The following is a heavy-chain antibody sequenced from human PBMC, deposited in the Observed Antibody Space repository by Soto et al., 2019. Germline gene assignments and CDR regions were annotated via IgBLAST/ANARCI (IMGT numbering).Heavy chain of an antibody. Sequence: ASVKLSCKASGDTITSYAMHWVRQAPGQRLEWMGWINAGNGNTKYSQKFQGRVTITRDTSASTAYMELSSLRSEDTAVYYCARQVSGAARPIDYWGQGTLVTVSS. CDR3: ARQVSGAARPIDY. CDR2: INAGNGNT. J-gene: IGHJ4*02. D-gene: IGHD6-6*01. V-gene: IGHV1-3*01. CDR1: GDTITSYA.